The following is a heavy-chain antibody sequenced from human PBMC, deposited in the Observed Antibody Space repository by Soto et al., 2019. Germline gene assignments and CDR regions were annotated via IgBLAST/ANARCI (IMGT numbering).Heavy chain of an antibody. V-gene: IGHV3-33*01. J-gene: IGHJ4*02. Sequence: QVQLVESGGGVVQPGKSLRLSCAASGFTFSTYGMHWVRQAPGKGLEWVAVIWYDGSNKYHGDSLKGRFTISRDNSKHTLYLQINNLRAEDTAVYYCGSDGALGDTAVVDSWGQGTLVTVSS. CDR2: IWYDGSNK. CDR3: GSDGALGDTAVVDS. D-gene: IGHD5-18*01. CDR1: GFTFSTYG.